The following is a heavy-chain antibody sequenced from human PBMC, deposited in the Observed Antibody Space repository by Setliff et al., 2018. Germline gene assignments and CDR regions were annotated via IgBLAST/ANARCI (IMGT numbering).Heavy chain of an antibody. J-gene: IGHJ4*02. CDR1: GGSISSGSYY. CDR2: VYTSGST. V-gene: IGHV4-61*02. D-gene: IGHD3-10*01. Sequence: SETLSLTCTVSGGSISSGSYYWSWIRQPAGKGLEWIGRVYTSGSTNYNPSLKSRVTMSVDTSKNQFSLKLSSVTAADTAVYYCAKGRGEMDSWGQGILVTVSS. CDR3: AKGRGEMDS.